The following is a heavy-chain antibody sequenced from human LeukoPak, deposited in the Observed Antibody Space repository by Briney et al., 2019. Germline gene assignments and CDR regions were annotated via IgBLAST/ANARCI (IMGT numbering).Heavy chain of an antibody. CDR1: GFTLSSSS. J-gene: IGHJ6*03. CDR2: ISGSDGNT. V-gene: IGHV3-23*01. CDR3: AKTARYSSSWPTRRDYYYMDV. Sequence: GGSLRLSCAASGFTLSSSSMNWVRQAPGKGLEWVSGISGSDGNTYYADSVKGRFTISRDKSKNTLYLQMNSLRAEDTAAYYCAKTARYSSSWPTRRDYYYMDVWGKGTTVTVSS. D-gene: IGHD6-13*01.